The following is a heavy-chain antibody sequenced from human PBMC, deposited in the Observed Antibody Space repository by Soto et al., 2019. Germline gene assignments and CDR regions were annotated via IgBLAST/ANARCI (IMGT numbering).Heavy chain of an antibody. CDR2: IIPILGIA. CDR1: GGTFSSYT. D-gene: IGHD2-2*01. Sequence: QVPLVQSGAEVKKPGSSVKVSCKASGGTFSSYTISWVRQAPGQGLEWMGRIIPILGIANYAQKFQGRVTITADKSTSTAYMELSSLRSEDTAVYYCARDPSLVPAAIDAFDIWGQGTMVTVSS. J-gene: IGHJ3*02. V-gene: IGHV1-69*08. CDR3: ARDPSLVPAAIDAFDI.